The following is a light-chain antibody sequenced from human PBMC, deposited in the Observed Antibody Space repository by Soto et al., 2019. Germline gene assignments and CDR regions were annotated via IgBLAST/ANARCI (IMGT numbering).Light chain of an antibody. V-gene: IGLV1-40*01. CDR1: SSNIGAGYD. J-gene: IGLJ1*01. CDR2: GNI. CDR3: QSYDSTLSARYV. Sequence: QSVPTQPPSVSGAPGQRVTISCTGSSSNIGAGYDVHWYQQRPGTAPKLLIFGNINRPSGVPDRFSGSKSGTSASLAITGLQAEDEGDYYCQSYDSTLSARYVFGTGT.